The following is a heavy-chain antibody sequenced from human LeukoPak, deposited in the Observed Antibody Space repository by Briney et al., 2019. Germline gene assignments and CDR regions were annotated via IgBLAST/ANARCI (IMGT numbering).Heavy chain of an antibody. Sequence: SGTLSLTCAVSGGSISSYYWSWIRQPPGKGLEWIGYIYYSGYTNYNPSLKSRVTISVDTSKNQFSLKMRSVTAADTAVYYCARTTMVRGTYYMDVWGKGTTVTISS. CDR1: GGSISSYY. CDR3: ARTTMVRGTYYMDV. D-gene: IGHD3-10*01. V-gene: IGHV4-59*12. CDR2: IYYSGYT. J-gene: IGHJ6*03.